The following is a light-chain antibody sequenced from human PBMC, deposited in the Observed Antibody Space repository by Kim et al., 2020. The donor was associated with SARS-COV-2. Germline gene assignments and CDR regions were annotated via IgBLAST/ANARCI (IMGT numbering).Light chain of an antibody. Sequence: IQMTQSPSSLSASVGDRVTITCRASQSISSHLNWYRQRPGKAPELLIYAASSLQRGAPSRFSGSGSGTDFTLTISSLQPDDFATYYCQQSYSTPRTFGQGTKVDIK. J-gene: IGKJ1*01. CDR3: QQSYSTPRT. V-gene: IGKV1-39*01. CDR2: AAS. CDR1: QSISSH.